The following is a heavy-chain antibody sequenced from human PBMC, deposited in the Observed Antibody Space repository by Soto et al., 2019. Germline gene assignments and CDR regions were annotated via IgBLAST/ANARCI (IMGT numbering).Heavy chain of an antibody. D-gene: IGHD3-3*01. CDR1: GYPVTAYY. CDR3: ASGGGVGVAGSAAFDM. J-gene: IGHJ3*02. V-gene: IGHV1-2*02. CDR2: INPATGAA. Sequence: QLHLVQSGAVVKKPGASVTVSCSASGYPVTAYYMHWVRQAPGRGLEWMGGINPATGAAKYTQTFQGGVTMTRATFTITVFMELSGLTSEDTAVFYCASGGGVGVAGSAAFDMWGQGTLVTVSS.